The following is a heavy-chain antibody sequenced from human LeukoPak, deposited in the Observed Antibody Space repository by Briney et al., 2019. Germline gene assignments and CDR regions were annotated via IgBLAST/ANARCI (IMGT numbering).Heavy chain of an antibody. V-gene: IGHV3-23*01. CDR2: VSGSGGAT. CDR3: ARGMLRLGDFDH. CDR1: GFTFSSYA. J-gene: IGHJ4*02. Sequence: GGSLRLSCAASGFTFSSYAMSWVRQAPGKGLEWVSVVSGSGGATYYADSVKGRFTISRDNSKNTLYLQMNSLRAEDTAVFYCARGMLRLGDFDHWGQGALVTVSS. D-gene: IGHD2-15*01.